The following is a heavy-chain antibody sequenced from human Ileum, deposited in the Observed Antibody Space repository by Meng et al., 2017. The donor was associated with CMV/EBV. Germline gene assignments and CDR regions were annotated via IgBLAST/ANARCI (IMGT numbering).Heavy chain of an antibody. D-gene: IGHD5-12*01. Sequence: VKMSEQAHRMVKHSHTLSLTCTVFGVSIKEADYYWSWLRQPPGMGLVWIGYFYYNGLNYYYPSLKSSIAILVAKSKRQFSLIVSSVIAAATDVYYCAQYSGPSRWFDPWGQGTLVTVSS. CDR2: FYYNGLN. CDR3: AQYSGPSRWFDP. J-gene: IGHJ5*02. CDR1: GVSIKEADYY. V-gene: IGHV4-30-4*01.